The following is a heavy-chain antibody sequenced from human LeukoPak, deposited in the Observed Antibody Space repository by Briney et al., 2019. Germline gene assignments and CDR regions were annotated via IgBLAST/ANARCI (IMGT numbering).Heavy chain of an antibody. CDR1: GFTFSSYA. J-gene: IGHJ4*02. CDR3: AKLIEAAGINY. CDR2: ISGSGGST. Sequence: GGCLRLSCASCGFTFSSYAMSWVRQAPGKGVEWVSAISGSGGSTYYADSVKGRFTIFRENSKNTLYLQMNSLRAEDTAVYYCAKLIEAAGINYWGQGTLVTVSS. V-gene: IGHV3-23*01. D-gene: IGHD6-13*01.